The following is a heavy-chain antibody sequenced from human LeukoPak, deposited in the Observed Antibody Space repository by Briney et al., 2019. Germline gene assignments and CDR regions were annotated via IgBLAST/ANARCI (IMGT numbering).Heavy chain of an antibody. V-gene: IGHV1-2*02. Sequence: ASVKVSCKASRYTFSTYWLHWLRQAPGQGLEWMGWINPNNGDTYSAQIFQGRVTMTRDTSISTAYMELSRLESDDTAVYYCARGPSHGAFDIWGQGTMVTVSS. CDR2: INPNNGDT. CDR1: RYTFSTYW. CDR3: ARGPSHGAFDI. J-gene: IGHJ3*02.